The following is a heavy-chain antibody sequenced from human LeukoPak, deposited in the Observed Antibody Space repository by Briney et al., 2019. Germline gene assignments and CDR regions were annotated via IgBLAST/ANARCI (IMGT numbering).Heavy chain of an antibody. CDR3: AKETYYYGSGSYYNSVFDY. D-gene: IGHD3-10*01. Sequence: GGSLRLSCAASGFTFSSYAMSWVRQAPGKGLEWVSAISGSGGSTYYADSVKGRFTISRDNSKNTLYLQMNSLRAEDTAVYYCAKETYYYGSGSYYNSVFDYWGQGTLATVSS. CDR2: ISGSGGST. J-gene: IGHJ4*02. V-gene: IGHV3-23*01. CDR1: GFTFSSYA.